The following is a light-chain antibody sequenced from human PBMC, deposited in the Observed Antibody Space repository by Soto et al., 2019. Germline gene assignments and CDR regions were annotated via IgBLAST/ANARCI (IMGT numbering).Light chain of an antibody. V-gene: IGLV2-11*01. CDR1: RSDVGGYVY. Sequence: QSALTQPRSVSGSPGQSVTISCTGTRSDVGGYVYVSWYQQYPGKAPKLMIYDVIKRPSGVPDRFSGSKSGNTASLTISGLQAEDEADYYCCSYAGSYNVVFGGGTKVTVL. J-gene: IGLJ2*01. CDR3: CSYAGSYNVV. CDR2: DVI.